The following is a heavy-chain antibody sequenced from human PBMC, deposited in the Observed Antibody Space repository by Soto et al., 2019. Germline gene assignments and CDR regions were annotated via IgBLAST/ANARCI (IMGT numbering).Heavy chain of an antibody. J-gene: IGHJ5*02. CDR3: AREAGSGWYSYFIDP. CDR1: GYTFTSYG. D-gene: IGHD6-19*01. CDR2: SSAYNGNT. Sequence: ASVKVSCKASGYTFTSYGISWVRQAPGQGLEWMGWSSAYNGNTNYAQKLQGRVTMTTDTSTSTAYMELRSLRSDDTAVYYCAREAGSGWYSYFIDPWGQGTLVTVSS. V-gene: IGHV1-18*01.